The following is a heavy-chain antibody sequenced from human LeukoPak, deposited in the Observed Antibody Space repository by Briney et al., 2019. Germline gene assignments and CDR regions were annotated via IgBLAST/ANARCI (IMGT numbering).Heavy chain of an antibody. CDR3: ARDRGAWGYYDSSGYSSN. CDR1: GGSISSYNW. CDR2: VYHSGST. Sequence: SETLSLTCVVSGGSISSYNWWSWVRQPPGKGLEWIGEVYHSGSTNYNPSLKSRVTISVDTSKNQFSLKLSSVTAADTAVYYCARDRGAWGYYDSSGYSSNWGQGTLVTVSS. D-gene: IGHD3-22*01. J-gene: IGHJ4*02. V-gene: IGHV4-4*02.